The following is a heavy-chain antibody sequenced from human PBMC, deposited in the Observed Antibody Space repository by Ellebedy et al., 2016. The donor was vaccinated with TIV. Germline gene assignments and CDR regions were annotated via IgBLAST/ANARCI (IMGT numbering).Heavy chain of an antibody. V-gene: IGHV4-59*01. D-gene: IGHD1-14*01. CDR3: EKDMKTGANTVQGGVFDY. CDR2: IYYSGST. J-gene: IGHJ4*02. Sequence: MPSETLSLTCTVSGGSISSYYWSWIRQPPGKGLEWIGYIYYSGSTNYNPSLKSRVTISVDTSKKQFSLKLSSVTAADTALYYCEKDMKTGANTVQGGVFDYWGQGTLVTVSS. CDR1: GGSISSYY.